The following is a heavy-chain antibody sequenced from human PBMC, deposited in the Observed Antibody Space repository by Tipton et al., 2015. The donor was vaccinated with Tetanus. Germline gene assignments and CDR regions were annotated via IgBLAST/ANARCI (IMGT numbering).Heavy chain of an antibody. V-gene: IGHV1-69*06. CDR2: IIPIFGTI. D-gene: IGHD6-25*01. J-gene: IGHJ4*02. CDR1: GGSFGTYV. CDR3: ASGSALDY. Sequence: QVQLVQSGAEVKKPGSSVKVSCETSGGSFGTYVTSWVRQAPGQGLEWMGSIIPIFGTITNAQKFQGRVTTTADKSTSTAHMSLSSLRAEDTAVYYCASGSALDYWGQGTLVTVSS.